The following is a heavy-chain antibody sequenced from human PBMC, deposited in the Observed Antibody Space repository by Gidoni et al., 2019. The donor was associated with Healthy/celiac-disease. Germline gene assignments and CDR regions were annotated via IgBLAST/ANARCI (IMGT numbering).Heavy chain of an antibody. J-gene: IGHJ3*02. CDR3: TIPLDYYDSSGPPDAFDI. CDR1: GFTFSGSA. D-gene: IGHD3-22*01. Sequence: EVQLVESGGGLVQPGGSLKLSCAASGFTFSGSAMHWVRQASGKGLEWVGRIRSKAKSYATAYAASVKGRFTISRDDSKNTAYLQMNSLKTEDTAVYYCTIPLDYYDSSGPPDAFDIWGQGTMVTVSS. V-gene: IGHV3-73*01. CDR2: IRSKAKSYAT.